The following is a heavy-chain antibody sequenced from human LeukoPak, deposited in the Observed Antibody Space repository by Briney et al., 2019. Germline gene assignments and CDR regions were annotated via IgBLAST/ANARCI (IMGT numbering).Heavy chain of an antibody. CDR3: AKDREGTIADYFDY. Sequence: PGGSLRLSCSASGFTFSSSATHWVRQAPGKGLEYVSAISSSGGSTYYADSVKGRFTISRDNSKNTLYLQMNSLRGEDTAVYYCAKDREGTIADYFDYWGQGTLVTVSS. J-gene: IGHJ4*02. CDR1: GFTFSSSA. CDR2: ISSSGGST. D-gene: IGHD1-7*01. V-gene: IGHV3-64*04.